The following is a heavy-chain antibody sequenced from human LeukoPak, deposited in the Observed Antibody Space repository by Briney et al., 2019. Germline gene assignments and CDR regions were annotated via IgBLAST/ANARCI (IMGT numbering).Heavy chain of an antibody. J-gene: IGHJ4*02. CDR3: ARDPHYYDSSGYSSYFDY. CDR2: IYYSGST. D-gene: IGHD3-22*01. Sequence: PSETLSLTCTVSGGSISSSSYYWGWIRQPPGKGLEWIGSIYYSGSTYYNPSLKSRVTISVDTSKNQFSLKLSSVTAADTAVYYCARDPHYYDSSGYSSYFDYWGQGTLVTVSS. V-gene: IGHV4-39*07. CDR1: GGSISSSSYY.